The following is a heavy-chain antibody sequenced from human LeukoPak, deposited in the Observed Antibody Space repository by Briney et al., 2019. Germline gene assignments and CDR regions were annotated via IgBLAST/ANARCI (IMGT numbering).Heavy chain of an antibody. CDR1: GGSISSYY. Sequence: SETLSLTCTVSGGSISSYYWSWIRQPPGKGLEWIGYIYYSGGTNYNPSLKSRVTISVDTSKNQFSLKLSSVTAADTAVYYCARHMGLGYSYGYPYFDYWGQGTLRTLSS. CDR3: ARHMGLGYSYGYPYFDY. J-gene: IGHJ4*02. V-gene: IGHV4-59*08. D-gene: IGHD5-18*01. CDR2: IYYSGGT.